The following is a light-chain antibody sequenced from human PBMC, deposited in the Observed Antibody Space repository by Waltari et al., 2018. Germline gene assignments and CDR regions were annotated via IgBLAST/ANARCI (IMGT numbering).Light chain of an antibody. CDR3: WSYVGGNTYWV. V-gene: IGLV2-11*01. CDR1: SSDVGCYHF. CDR2: DVN. J-gene: IGLJ3*02. Sequence: QSALAQPRSMSGSPGQSVAIPCTGTSSDVGCYHFVSWYQQHPDKPPKLIIYDVNKRPSGVPDRFSGSKSGNTASLTISGLQAEDEAHYYCWSYVGGNTYWVFGGGTKLTVL.